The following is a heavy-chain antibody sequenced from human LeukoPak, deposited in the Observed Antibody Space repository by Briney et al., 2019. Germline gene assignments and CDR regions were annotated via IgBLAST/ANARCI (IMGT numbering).Heavy chain of an antibody. V-gene: IGHV1-24*01. D-gene: IGHD6-19*01. J-gene: IGHJ2*01. CDR3: ATDRIISGWWYFDL. CDR1: GYTFTSYY. CDR2: FDPEDGET. Sequence: ASVKVSCKASGYTFTSYYMHWVRQAPGKGLEWMGGFDPEDGETIYAQKFQGRVTMTEDTSTDTAYMELSSLRSEDTAVYYCATDRIISGWWYFDLWGRGTLVTVSS.